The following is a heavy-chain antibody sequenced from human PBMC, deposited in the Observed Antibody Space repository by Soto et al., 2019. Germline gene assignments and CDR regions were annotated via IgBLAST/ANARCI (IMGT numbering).Heavy chain of an antibody. CDR2: ISYDGSNT. D-gene: IGHD6-13*01. CDR3: ARDQGHNSTCQLDY. V-gene: IGHV3-30-3*01. CDR1: GFTFSTYA. J-gene: IGHJ4*02. Sequence: GGSLRLSCAVSGFTFSTYAMHWVRQAPGKGLEWVAVISYDGSNTYYADSVKGRFTISRDNMLYLQMNSLRAEDTAVYYCARDQGHNSTCQLDYWGQGTLVTVSS.